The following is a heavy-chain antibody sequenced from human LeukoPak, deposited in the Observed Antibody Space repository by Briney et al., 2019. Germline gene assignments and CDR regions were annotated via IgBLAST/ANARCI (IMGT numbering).Heavy chain of an antibody. J-gene: IGHJ5*02. CDR2: IYYSGST. Sequence: PSETLSLTCTVSGGSISSYYWSWFRQPPGKGLEWIGYIYYSGSTNYNPSLKSRVTISVDTSKNQFSLKLSSVTAADTAVYYCASGSYDANWFDPWGQGTLVTVSS. CDR3: ASGSYDANWFDP. CDR1: GGSISSYY. D-gene: IGHD1-26*01. V-gene: IGHV4-59*01.